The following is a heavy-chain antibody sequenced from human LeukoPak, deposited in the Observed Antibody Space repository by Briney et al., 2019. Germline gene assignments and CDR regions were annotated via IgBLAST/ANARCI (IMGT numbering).Heavy chain of an antibody. CDR3: ARSYSSGWPPRT. J-gene: IGHJ4*02. V-gene: IGHV1-46*01. CDR1: GYTFTSYY. Sequence: ASVKVSCEASGYTFTSYYMHWVRQAPGQGLEWMGIINPSGGSTSYAQKFQGRVTMTRDMSTSTVYMELSSLRSEDTAVYYCARSYSSGWPPRTWGQGTLVTVSS. D-gene: IGHD6-19*01. CDR2: INPSGGST.